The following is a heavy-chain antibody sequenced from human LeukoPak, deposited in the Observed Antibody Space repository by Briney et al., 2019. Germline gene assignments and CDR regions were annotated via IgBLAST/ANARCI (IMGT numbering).Heavy chain of an antibody. CDR3: SGGSSTSCSSIYMDV. J-gene: IGHJ6*03. CDR1: GFTFSNAW. Sequence: GESLRLSCGASGFTFSNAWMSWVRQAPGKGLEWVGRIKSETDGGTTDYAAPVKGRFTISRDDSKSTLYLQMNSLKTEDTAVYYCSGGSSTSCSSIYMDVWGKGTTVTVSS. D-gene: IGHD2-2*01. CDR2: IKSETDGGTT. V-gene: IGHV3-15*01.